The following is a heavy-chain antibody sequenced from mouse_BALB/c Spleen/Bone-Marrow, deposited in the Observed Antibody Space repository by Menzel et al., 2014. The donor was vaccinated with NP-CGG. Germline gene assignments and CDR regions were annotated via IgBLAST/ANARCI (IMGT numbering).Heavy chain of an antibody. CDR3: ARLDGYYVAMDY. Sequence: VQLQQSGPELAKPGASVKISCKASGYTFTDYNMHWVKQSHGKSLEWIGYIYPYNGGTGYNQKFKSKATLTVDNSSSTAYMELRSLTSEDSAVYYCARLDGYYVAMDYWGQGTSVTVSS. V-gene: IGHV1S29*02. J-gene: IGHJ4*01. CDR1: GYTFTDYN. CDR2: IYPYNGGT. D-gene: IGHD2-3*01.